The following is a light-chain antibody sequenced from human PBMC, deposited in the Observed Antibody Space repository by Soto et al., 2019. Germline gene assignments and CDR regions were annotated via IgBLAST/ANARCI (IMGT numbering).Light chain of an antibody. J-gene: IGKJ2*01. CDR2: GAS. CDR3: QQCNVWPYT. Sequence: EIIMRQSPATLSVSPGERATLSCRASLNVNNNVAWYQQKPGQAPRVLIYGASARATGIPSRFSGSGSGTEFTLTISSLQSEDFAVYYCQQCNVWPYTFGQGTKLYIK. CDR1: LNVNNN. V-gene: IGKV3-15*01.